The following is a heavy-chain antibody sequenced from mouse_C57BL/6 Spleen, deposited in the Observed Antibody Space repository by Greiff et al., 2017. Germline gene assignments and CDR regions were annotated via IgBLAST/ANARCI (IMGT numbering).Heavy chain of an antibody. V-gene: IGHV1-81*01. CDR3: ARQYDYDGYYFDY. CDR1: GYTFTSYG. Sequence: QVQLKESGAELARPGASVKLSCKASGYTFTSYGISWVKQRTGQGLEWIGEIYPRSGNTYYNEKFKGKATLTADKSSSTAYMELRSLTSEDSAVYFCARQYDYDGYYFDYWGQGTTLTVSS. CDR2: IYPRSGNT. D-gene: IGHD2-4*01. J-gene: IGHJ2*01.